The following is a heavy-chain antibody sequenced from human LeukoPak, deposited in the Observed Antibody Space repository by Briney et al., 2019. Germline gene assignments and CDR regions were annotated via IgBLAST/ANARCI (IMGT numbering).Heavy chain of an antibody. CDR3: ARGLPLYYYDSSGYYHQNYYYYYYGMDV. V-gene: IGHV5-51*01. CDR1: GYSFTSYW. CDR2: IYPGDSDT. J-gene: IGHJ6*02. D-gene: IGHD3-22*01. Sequence: LGESLKISCKGSGYSFTSYWIGWVRQMPGKGLEWMGIIYPGDSDTRYSPSFQGQVTISADKSISTAYLQWSSLKASDTAMYYCARGLPLYYYDSSGYYHQNYYYYYYGMDVWGQGTTVTVSS.